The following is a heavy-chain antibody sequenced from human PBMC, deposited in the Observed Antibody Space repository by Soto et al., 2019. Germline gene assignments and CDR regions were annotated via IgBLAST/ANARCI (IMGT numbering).Heavy chain of an antibody. CDR2: IKSKTDGGTA. J-gene: IGHJ4*02. Sequence: EVQLVESGGGLAQPGGSLRLSCAASGLTFTNSYMSWVRQAPGKRLEWVGRIKSKTDGGTADYAAPVKGRFIISRDDSRNTVYLQMNSLKIEDTAIYYCSTRGSIWGQGTLVTVSS. V-gene: IGHV3-15*05. CDR3: STRGSI. CDR1: GLTFTNSY. D-gene: IGHD6-13*01.